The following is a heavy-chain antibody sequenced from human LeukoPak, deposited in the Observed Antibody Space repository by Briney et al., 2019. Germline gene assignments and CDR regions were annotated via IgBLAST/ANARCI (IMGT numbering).Heavy chain of an antibody. CDR2: ISSSSSYI. J-gene: IGHJ3*02. Sequence: GGSLRLSCAASGFTFSSYSMNWVRQAPGKGLEWVSSISSSSSYIYYADSVKGRFTISRDNAKNSLYLQMNSLRAEDTAVYYCARALSPCAFDIWGQGTMVTVSS. D-gene: IGHD2/OR15-2a*01. CDR3: ARALSPCAFDI. V-gene: IGHV3-21*01. CDR1: GFTFSSYS.